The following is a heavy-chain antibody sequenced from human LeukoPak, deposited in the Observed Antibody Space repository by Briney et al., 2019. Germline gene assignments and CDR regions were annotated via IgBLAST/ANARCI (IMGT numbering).Heavy chain of an antibody. CDR3: ARAFRFSNWFDP. V-gene: IGHV4-39*07. Sequence: SETLSLTCTVSGGSITTSGYYWGWIRQSPGKGLEWIGSIYYSGSTYYNPSLKSRVTISVDTSKNQFSLKLSSGTAADTAVYYCARAFRFSNWFDPWGQGTLVTVSS. J-gene: IGHJ5*02. CDR1: GGSITTSGYY. CDR2: IYYSGST.